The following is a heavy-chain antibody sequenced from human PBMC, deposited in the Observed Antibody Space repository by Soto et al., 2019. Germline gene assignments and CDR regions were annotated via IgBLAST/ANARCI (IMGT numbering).Heavy chain of an antibody. V-gene: IGHV4-4*02. Sequence: PSETLSLTCAVSGGSISSSNWWSWVRQPPGKGLEWIGEIYHSGSTNYNPSLKSRVTISVDTSKNQFSLKLSSVTAADTAVYYCASRPITIFGVVIMSWFDPWGQGTLVTVSS. CDR1: GGSISSSNW. J-gene: IGHJ5*02. CDR3: ASRPITIFGVVIMSWFDP. CDR2: IYHSGST. D-gene: IGHD3-3*01.